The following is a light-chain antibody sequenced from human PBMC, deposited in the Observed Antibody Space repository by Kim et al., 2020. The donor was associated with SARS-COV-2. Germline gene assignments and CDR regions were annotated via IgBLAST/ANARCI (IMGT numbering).Light chain of an antibody. CDR2: TAS. CDR1: RSIATY. V-gene: IGKV1-39*01. J-gene: IGKJ2*01. Sequence: SASVGDRVNITCRASRSIATYLNWYQHKSGKAPKLLLYTASSLQSGVPSRFSGSGSGTDFTLTINSLQPEDFATYYCQQSYGTPYTFGQGTKLEI. CDR3: QQSYGTPYT.